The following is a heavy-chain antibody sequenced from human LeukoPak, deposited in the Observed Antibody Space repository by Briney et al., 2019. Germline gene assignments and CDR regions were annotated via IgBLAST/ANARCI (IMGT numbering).Heavy chain of an antibody. CDR3: ARDRVPYYYDSSGQTLAY. CDR2: ISAYNGNT. D-gene: IGHD3-22*01. CDR1: GYTFTSYG. Sequence: ASVKVSCKASGYTFTSYGISWVRQAPGQGLEWMGRISAYNGNTNYAQKLQGRVTMTTDTSTSTAYMELRSLRSDDTAVCYCARDRVPYYYDSSGQTLAYWGQGTLVTVSS. J-gene: IGHJ4*02. V-gene: IGHV1-18*01.